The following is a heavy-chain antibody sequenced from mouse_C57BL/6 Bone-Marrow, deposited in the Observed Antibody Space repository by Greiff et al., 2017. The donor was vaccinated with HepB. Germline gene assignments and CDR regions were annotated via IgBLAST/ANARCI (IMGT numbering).Heavy chain of an antibody. Sequence: QVQLQQSGAELARPGASVKLSCKASGYTFTSYGISWVKQRTGQGLEWIGEIYPRSGNTYYNEKFKGKATLTADKSSSTAYMELRSLTSEDSAVYFCARRRDYGYDWYFDVWGTGTTVTVSS. J-gene: IGHJ1*03. CDR2: IYPRSGNT. D-gene: IGHD2-2*01. V-gene: IGHV1-81*01. CDR3: ARRRDYGYDWYFDV. CDR1: GYTFTSYG.